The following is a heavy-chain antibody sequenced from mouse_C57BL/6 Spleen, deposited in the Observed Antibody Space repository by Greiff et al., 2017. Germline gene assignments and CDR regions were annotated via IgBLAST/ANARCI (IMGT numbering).Heavy chain of an antibody. V-gene: IGHV1-59*01. J-gene: IGHJ3*01. CDR2: IDPSDSYT. CDR1: GYTFTSYW. Sequence: QVQLQQPGAELVRPGTSVKLSCKASGYTFTSYWMHWVKQRPGQGLEWIGVIDPSDSYTNYNQKFKGKATLTVDTSSSTAYMQLSSLTSEDSAVYYWTRGDLLGFAYWGQGTLVTVSA. D-gene: IGHD2-1*01. CDR3: TRGDLLGFAY.